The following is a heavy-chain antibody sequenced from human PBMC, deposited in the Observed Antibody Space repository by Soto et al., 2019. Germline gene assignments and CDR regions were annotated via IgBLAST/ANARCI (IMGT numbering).Heavy chain of an antibody. J-gene: IGHJ4*02. CDR2: FIPVYRTL. V-gene: IGHV1-69*13. CDR3: ATGVIWIGYFTVDS. Sequence: SVKVSCKASGGSFGKSAINWVRQTPGQGLEWLGGFIPVYRTLNYAQKFQGRVTITADESTGTAYMTLSSLASDDTAVYYCATGVIWIGYFTVDSWGQGTRVTVS. D-gene: IGHD3-3*01. CDR1: GGSFGKSA.